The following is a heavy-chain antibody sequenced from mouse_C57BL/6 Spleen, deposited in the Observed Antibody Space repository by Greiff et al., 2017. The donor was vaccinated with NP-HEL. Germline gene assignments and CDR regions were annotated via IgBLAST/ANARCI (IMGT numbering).Heavy chain of an antibody. CDR3: ARLSKDYYAMDY. CDR1: GYAFSSYW. J-gene: IGHJ4*01. V-gene: IGHV1-80*01. Sequence: QVHVKQSGAELVKPGASVKISCKASGYAFSSYWMNWVKQRPGKGLEWIGQIYPGDGDTNYNGKFKGKATLTADKSSSTAYMQLSSLTSEDSAVYFCARLSKDYYAMDYWGQGTSVTVSS. CDR2: IYPGDGDT.